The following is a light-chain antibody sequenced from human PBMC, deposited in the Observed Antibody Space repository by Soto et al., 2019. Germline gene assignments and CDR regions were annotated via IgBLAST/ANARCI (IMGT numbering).Light chain of an antibody. V-gene: IGKV1-33*01. J-gene: IGKJ2*01. CDR3: QQYDNSPPYT. CDR1: QDLGNS. CDR2: DAS. Sequence: DIQMTQSPSSLSASVGDRVTITCQASQDLGNSLNWYQQRPGKAPKLLIYDASNLGTGVPSRFSVSGSGTDFTFTINSLQPEDIATSFCQQYDNSPPYTFGQGTALEIK.